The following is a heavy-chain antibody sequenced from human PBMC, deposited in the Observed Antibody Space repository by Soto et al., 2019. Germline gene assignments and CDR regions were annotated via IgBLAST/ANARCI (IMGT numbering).Heavy chain of an antibody. CDR2: INAGTGDT. Sequence: QLLQSGAEEKKPGASVKVSCKASGYTFSAYAIHWVRHAPGQGLQWVGWINAGTGDTRYAPKFQGRLIITRDTSASTAYMELSSLRPNDTAMFYCVTSDWAWWGQGTLVTVSS. V-gene: IGHV1-3*05. CDR1: GYTFSAYA. CDR3: VTSDWAW. D-gene: IGHD3-9*01. J-gene: IGHJ4*02.